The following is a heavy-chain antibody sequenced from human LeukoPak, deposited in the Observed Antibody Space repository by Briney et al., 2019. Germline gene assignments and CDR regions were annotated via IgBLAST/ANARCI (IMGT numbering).Heavy chain of an antibody. CDR1: GFTFSNYA. J-gene: IGHJ4*02. D-gene: IGHD3-9*01. CDR2: ISGAAGST. V-gene: IGHV3-23*01. CDR3: AKEDGAGSRYFDWLPPYYFDY. Sequence: PGGSLRLSCAASGFTFSNYAMSWVRQAPGKGLGWVSDISGAAGSTYYAASVKGRFTISRDNSKNTLYLQMNSLRAEDTAVYYCAKEDGAGSRYFDWLPPYYFDYWGQGTLVTVSS.